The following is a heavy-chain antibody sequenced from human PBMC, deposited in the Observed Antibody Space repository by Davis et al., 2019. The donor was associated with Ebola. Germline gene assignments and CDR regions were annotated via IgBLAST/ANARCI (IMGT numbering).Heavy chain of an antibody. Sequence: GGSLRLSCKCSGYSFNNFWINWVRQATGQGLEWMGWMNPNSGNTGYAQKFQGRVTMTRNTSISTAYMELSSLRSEDTAVYYCARGGVLRFLEWLLSDNWFDPWGQGTLVTVSS. D-gene: IGHD3-3*01. J-gene: IGHJ5*02. CDR2: MNPNSGNT. CDR3: ARGGVLRFLEWLLSDNWFDP. V-gene: IGHV1-8*02. CDR1: GYSFNNFW.